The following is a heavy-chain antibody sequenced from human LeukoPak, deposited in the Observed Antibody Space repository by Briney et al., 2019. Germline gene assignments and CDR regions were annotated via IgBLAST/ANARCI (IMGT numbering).Heavy chain of an antibody. CDR2: IVVGSGNT. Sequence: GASVKVSCKASGFTFTSSAMQWVRQARGQRLEWIGWIVVGSGNTNYAQKFQERVTITRDMSTSTAYMELSSLRSEDTAVYYCAAALSQTDSDYDALDYWGQGTLVTVSS. CDR3: AAALSQTDSDYDALDY. D-gene: IGHD5-12*01. V-gene: IGHV1-58*02. J-gene: IGHJ4*02. CDR1: GFTFTSSA.